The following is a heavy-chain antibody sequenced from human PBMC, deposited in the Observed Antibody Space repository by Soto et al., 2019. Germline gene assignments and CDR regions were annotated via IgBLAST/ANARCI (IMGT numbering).Heavy chain of an antibody. V-gene: IGHV1-18*04. CDR3: ARAEWYNWNDLDYYGMDV. CDR1: GYTFTSYG. J-gene: IGHJ6*02. CDR2: ISAYNGST. Sequence: ASVKVSCKASGYTFTSYGISWVRQAPGQGLEWMGWISAYNGSTNYAQKLQGRVTMTTDTSTSTAYMELRSLRSDDTAVYYCARAEWYNWNDLDYYGMDVWGQGTTVTVSS. D-gene: IGHD1-20*01.